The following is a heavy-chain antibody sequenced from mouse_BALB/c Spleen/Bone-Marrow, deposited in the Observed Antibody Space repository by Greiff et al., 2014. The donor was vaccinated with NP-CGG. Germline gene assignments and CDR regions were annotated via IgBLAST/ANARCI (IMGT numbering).Heavy chain of an antibody. D-gene: IGHD2-1*01. V-gene: IGHV1-67*01. J-gene: IGHJ3*01. Sequence: VPVVASVPELVRPGVSVKFSCKGSGYTFTDYAMHWVKQSHAKSLEWIGVISTYSGNTNYNQKFKGKATMTVDKSSSTAYMELARLTSEDSAIYYCASPIYYGNYEGFAYWGQGTLVTVSA. CDR1: GYTFTDYA. CDR3: ASPIYYGNYEGFAY. CDR2: ISTYSGNT.